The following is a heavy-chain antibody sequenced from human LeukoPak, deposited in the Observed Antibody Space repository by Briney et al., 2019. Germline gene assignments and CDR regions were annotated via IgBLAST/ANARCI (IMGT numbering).Heavy chain of an antibody. J-gene: IGHJ4*02. CDR2: ISGSNSSI. CDR3: ARKNTTSSEDY. D-gene: IGHD6-6*01. CDR1: GFSFSSYS. V-gene: IGHV3-48*01. Sequence: PGGSLRLSCAASGFSFSSYSMNWVRQAPGKGLEWVSFISGSNSSIDYADSVKGRFTISRDNGKNSLFLHMNSLRAEDTAVYYCARKNTTSSEDYWGQGTLVTVSS.